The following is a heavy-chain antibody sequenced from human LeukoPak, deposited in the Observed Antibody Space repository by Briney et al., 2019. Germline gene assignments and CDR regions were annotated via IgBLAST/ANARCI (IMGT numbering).Heavy chain of an antibody. Sequence: SVKVSGKASGGTFSSYAISWVRQAPGQGLEWMGGIIPIFGTANYAQKFQGRVTITTDESTSTAYMELSSLRSEDTAVYYCARVVVVRPLGNYYYYMDVWGKGTTVTVSS. V-gene: IGHV1-69*05. J-gene: IGHJ6*03. CDR1: GGTFSSYA. CDR3: ARVVVVRPLGNYYYYMDV. CDR2: IIPIFGTA. D-gene: IGHD2-2*01.